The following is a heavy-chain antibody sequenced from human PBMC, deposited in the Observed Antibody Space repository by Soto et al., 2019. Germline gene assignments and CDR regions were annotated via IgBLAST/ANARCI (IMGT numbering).Heavy chain of an antibody. CDR2: ISYDGSNK. J-gene: IGHJ6*02. V-gene: IGHV3-30*18. D-gene: IGHD5-12*01. CDR3: AKDLLATNYYGMDV. Sequence: HPGGSLRLSCAASGFTFSSYGMHWVRQAPGKGLEWVAVISYDGSNKYYADSVKGRFTISRDNSKNTLYLQMNSLRAEDTAVYYCAKDLLATNYYGMDVWGQGTTVTVSS. CDR1: GFTFSSYG.